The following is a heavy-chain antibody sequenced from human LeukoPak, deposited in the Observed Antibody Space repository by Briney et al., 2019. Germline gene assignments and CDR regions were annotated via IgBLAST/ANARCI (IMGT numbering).Heavy chain of an antibody. CDR1: GGTFNDYT. D-gene: IGHD2-21*02. Sequence: SVSVSCKASGGTFNDYTISWVPDAPGQGLEWMGGIIPIFGTPNYAQKFQGRVTITADKSTSTAYMELSSLRSEDTAVYYCARTDCGGDCYSCRGWFDPWGQGTLVTVSS. J-gene: IGHJ5*02. CDR3: ARTDCGGDCYSCRGWFDP. V-gene: IGHV1-69*06. CDR2: IIPIFGTP.